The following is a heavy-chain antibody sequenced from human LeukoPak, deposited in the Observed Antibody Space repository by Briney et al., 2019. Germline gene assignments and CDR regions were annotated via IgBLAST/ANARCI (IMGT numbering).Heavy chain of an antibody. CDR1: GFTFSSYA. J-gene: IGHJ4*02. D-gene: IGHD5-18*01. Sequence: GGSLRLSCAASGFTFSSYAVSWVRQAPGKGLEWVSSISSSSSYIYYADSVKGRFTISRDNAKNSLYLQMNSLRAEDTAVYYCASQNGYGGPFDYWGQGTLVTVSS. V-gene: IGHV3-21*01. CDR3: ASQNGYGGPFDY. CDR2: ISSSSSYI.